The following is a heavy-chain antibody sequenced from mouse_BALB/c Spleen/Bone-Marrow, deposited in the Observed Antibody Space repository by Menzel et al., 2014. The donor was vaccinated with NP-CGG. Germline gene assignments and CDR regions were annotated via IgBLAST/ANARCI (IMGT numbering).Heavy chain of an antibody. CDR2: ISSGGSYT. J-gene: IGHJ2*01. CDR1: GFTFSYYA. CDR3: ARDSSGYFDY. D-gene: IGHD3-1*01. Sequence: EVHLVESGGGLVKPGGSLKLSCAASGFTFSYYAMSWVRQSSEKSLEWVAEISSGGSYTYYPDTVTGRFTISRDNAKNTLYLEMSSLRSEDTAMYYCARDSSGYFDYWGQGTTLTVSS. V-gene: IGHV5-9-4*01.